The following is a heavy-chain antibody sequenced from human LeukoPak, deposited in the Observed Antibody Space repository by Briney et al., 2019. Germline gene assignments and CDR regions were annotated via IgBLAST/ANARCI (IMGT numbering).Heavy chain of an antibody. CDR2: IYYSGST. J-gene: IGHJ4*02. Sequence: SETLSLTCTVSGASISGSSYYWGWIRQPPGKGLEWIGSIYYSGSTNYNPSLKSRVTISVDTSKNQFSLKLSSVTAADTAVYYCARAGYSSGWGLDYWGQGTLDTVSS. D-gene: IGHD6-19*01. CDR3: ARAGYSSGWGLDY. V-gene: IGHV4-39*07. CDR1: GASISGSSYY.